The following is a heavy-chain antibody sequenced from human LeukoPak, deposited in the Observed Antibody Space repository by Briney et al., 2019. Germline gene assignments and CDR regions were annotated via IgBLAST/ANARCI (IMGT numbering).Heavy chain of an antibody. CDR1: GFTIDDYG. V-gene: IGHV3-20*04. Sequence: GGSLRLSCAASGFTIDDYGMSWVRQPPGKGLEWVSGINWNGGSTGHADSVKVPFTISRDNAKNSLYLQLNSLRAEDTALYYCARVTKGTYCSSTSCYFGFSDWRDYYYMDVWGKGTTVTVSS. CDR3: ARVTKGTYCSSTSCYFGFSDWRDYYYMDV. CDR2: INWNGGST. D-gene: IGHD2-2*01. J-gene: IGHJ6*03.